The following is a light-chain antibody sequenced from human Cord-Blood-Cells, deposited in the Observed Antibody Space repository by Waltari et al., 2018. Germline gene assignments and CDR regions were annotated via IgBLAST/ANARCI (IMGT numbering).Light chain of an antibody. CDR1: QGISSY. Sequence: IQLTQSPSSLSASVGDRVTITCRASQGISSYLAWYQKKPGKAPKLLIYAASTLQSGVPSRFSGSGSGTDFTLTISSLQPEDFATYYCQQLNSYLPLTFGGGTKVEIK. CDR3: QQLNSYLPLT. V-gene: IGKV1-9*01. CDR2: AAS. J-gene: IGKJ4*01.